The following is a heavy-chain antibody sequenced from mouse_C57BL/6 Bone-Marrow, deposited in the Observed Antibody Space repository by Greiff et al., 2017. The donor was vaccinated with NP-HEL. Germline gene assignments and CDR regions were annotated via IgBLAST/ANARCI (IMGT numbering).Heavy chain of an antibody. CDR3: ERDQWLLAYFDY. J-gene: IGHJ2*01. Sequence: EVKLMESGGGLVKPGGSLKLSCAASGFTFSSYAMSWVRQTPEKRLEWVATISDGGSYTYYPDNVKGRFTISRDNAKNNLYLQMSHLQSEDTAMYYGERDQWLLAYFDYWGQGTTLTVSS. V-gene: IGHV5-4*01. CDR2: ISDGGSYT. D-gene: IGHD2-3*01. CDR1: GFTFSSYA.